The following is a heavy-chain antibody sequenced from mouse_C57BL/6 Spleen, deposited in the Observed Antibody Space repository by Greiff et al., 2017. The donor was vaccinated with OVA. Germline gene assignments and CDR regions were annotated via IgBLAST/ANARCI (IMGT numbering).Heavy chain of an antibody. V-gene: IGHV3-6*01. Sequence: EVQLQESGPGLVKPSQSLSLTCSVTGYSITSGYYWNWIRQFPGNKLEWMGYISYDGSNNYNPSLKNRISITRDTSKNQFFLKLNSVTTEDTATYYCAREKNNYGWYFDVWGTGTTVTVSS. CDR1: GYSITSGYY. CDR3: AREKNNYGWYFDV. D-gene: IGHD5-2*01. J-gene: IGHJ1*03. CDR2: ISYDGSN.